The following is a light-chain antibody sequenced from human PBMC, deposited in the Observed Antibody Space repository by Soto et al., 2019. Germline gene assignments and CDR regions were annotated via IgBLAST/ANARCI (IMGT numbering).Light chain of an antibody. CDR1: QCLSSY. CDR3: LGYKRKR. CDR2: DAS. J-gene: IGKJ1*01. V-gene: IGKV1D-8*01. Sequence: IRMSPSPSLLSASTGDRVTISCRMSQCLSSYLAWYQQKPGKAPKLLIYDASSLENGVPSRFSGSVSGTEFTLTIISRQTDDTAIQHCLGYKRKRFCQGTKL.